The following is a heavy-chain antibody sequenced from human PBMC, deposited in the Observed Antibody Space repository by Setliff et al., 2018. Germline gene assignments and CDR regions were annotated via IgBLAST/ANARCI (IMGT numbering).Heavy chain of an antibody. Sequence: ASVKVSCKASGYTFAGYYIHWVRQTPGQGLGWMGHINPIGGGATYAQKFHGRVTMTRDSSTSTVYMELNSLGADDTAIYFCARDLNRWFGEFAFDIWGQGTMVTVSS. V-gene: IGHV1-2*06. J-gene: IGHJ3*02. D-gene: IGHD3-10*01. CDR1: GYTFAGYY. CDR3: ARDLNRWFGEFAFDI. CDR2: INPIGGGA.